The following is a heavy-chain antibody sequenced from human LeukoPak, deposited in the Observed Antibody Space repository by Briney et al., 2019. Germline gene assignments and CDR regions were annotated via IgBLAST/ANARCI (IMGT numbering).Heavy chain of an antibody. Sequence: GGSLRLSCAASGFTFSSYSMNWVGQAPGNVLEWVSSISSSSSYIYYADSVKGRFTISRDNAKNSLYLQMNSLRAEDTAVYYCARAPPFGADAALDYWGQGTLVTVSS. V-gene: IGHV3-21*01. J-gene: IGHJ4*02. CDR2: ISSSSSYI. CDR1: GFTFSSYS. D-gene: IGHD3-3*01. CDR3: ARAPPFGADAALDY.